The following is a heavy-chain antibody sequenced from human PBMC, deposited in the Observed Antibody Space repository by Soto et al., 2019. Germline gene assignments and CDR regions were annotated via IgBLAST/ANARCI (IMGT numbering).Heavy chain of an antibody. CDR2: IYYSGST. CDR3: ARGAFGTGSYSPFDY. J-gene: IGHJ4*02. Sequence: PSETLSLTCTVSGGSISSYYWSWIRQPPGKGLEWIGYIYYSGSTNYNPSLKSRVTISVDTSKNQFSLKLSSVTAADTAVYYCARGAFGTGSYSPFDYWGQGTLVTVSS. D-gene: IGHD1-26*01. CDR1: GGSISSYY. V-gene: IGHV4-59*01.